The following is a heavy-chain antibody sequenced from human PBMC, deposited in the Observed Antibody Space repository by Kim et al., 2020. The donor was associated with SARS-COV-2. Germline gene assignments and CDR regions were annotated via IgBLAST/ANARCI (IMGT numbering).Heavy chain of an antibody. CDR1: GGSFSNYG. V-gene: IGHV1-69*13. Sequence: SVKVSCKTSGGSFSNYGINWVRQAPGQGPEWMGGIIPISGTRNYAPEFQGRVTITADESTSTTHMELSSLRFEDTAFYYCARSPRTELNPLWDYWGQGTQVTVSS. D-gene: IGHD1-7*01. CDR3: ARSPRTELNPLWDY. CDR2: IIPISGTR. J-gene: IGHJ4*02.